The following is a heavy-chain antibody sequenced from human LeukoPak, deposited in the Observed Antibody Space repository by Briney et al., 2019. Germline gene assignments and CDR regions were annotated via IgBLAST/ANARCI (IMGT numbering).Heavy chain of an antibody. J-gene: IGHJ4*02. CDR2: FDPEDGET. D-gene: IGHD3-22*01. CDR3: ATSDPYYDSSGYYY. Sequence: GASVKVSCKVSGYTLTELSMHRVRQAPGKGLEWMGGFDPEDGETIYAQKFQGRVTMTEDTSTDTAYMELSSLRSEDTAVYYCATSDPYYDSSGYYYWGQGTLVTVSS. CDR1: GYTLTELS. V-gene: IGHV1-24*01.